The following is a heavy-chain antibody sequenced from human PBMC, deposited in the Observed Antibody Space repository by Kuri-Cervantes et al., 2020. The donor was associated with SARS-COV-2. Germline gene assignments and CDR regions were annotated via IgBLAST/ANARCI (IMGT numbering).Heavy chain of an antibody. D-gene: IGHD3-3*01. CDR1: GFTFSSYG. Sequence: GESLKISCAASGFTFSSYGMHWVRQAPGKGLEWVAVIWYDGSNKYYADSVKGRFTISRDNSKNTLYLQMNSLRAEDTAVYYCARDVAIFGVVILYYYYGMDVWGQGTTVTVSS. CDR2: IWYDGSNK. J-gene: IGHJ6*02. CDR3: ARDVAIFGVVILYYYYGMDV. V-gene: IGHV3-33*01.